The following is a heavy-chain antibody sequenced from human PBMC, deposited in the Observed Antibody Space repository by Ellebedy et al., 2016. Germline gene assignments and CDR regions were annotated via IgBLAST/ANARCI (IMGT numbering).Heavy chain of an antibody. CDR1: GFTFSSYS. J-gene: IGHJ6*03. CDR2: ISSSSSYI. CDR3: ARGQLEYYYYMGV. D-gene: IGHD1-1*01. V-gene: IGHV3-21*01. Sequence: GESLKISCAASGFTFSSYSMNWVRQAPGKGLEWVSSISSSSSYIYYADSVKGRFTISRDNAKNSLYLQMNSLRAEDTAAYYCARGQLEYYYYMGVWGTGTTVTVSS.